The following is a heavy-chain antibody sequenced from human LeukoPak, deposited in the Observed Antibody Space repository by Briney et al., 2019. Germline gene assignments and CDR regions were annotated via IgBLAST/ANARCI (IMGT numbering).Heavy chain of an antibody. CDR2: ISGDGGST. V-gene: IGHV3-43*02. CDR1: GFTFDDYA. J-gene: IGHJ4*02. Sequence: GGSLRLSCAASGFTFDDYAMHWVRQAPGKGLEWVSLISGDGGSTYYADSVKGRFTISRDNSKNSLYLQMNSLRTEDTALYYCAKDVLSSRESCFDYWGQGTLVTVSS. D-gene: IGHD3-16*01. CDR3: AKDVLSSRESCFDY.